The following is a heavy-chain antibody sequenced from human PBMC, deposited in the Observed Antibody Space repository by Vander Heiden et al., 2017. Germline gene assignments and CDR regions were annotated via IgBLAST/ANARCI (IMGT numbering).Heavy chain of an antibody. CDR2: IYSGGST. CDR3: ARGGGLAAGY. CDR1: GVTVSNNY. V-gene: IGHV3-53*01. D-gene: IGHD6-13*01. J-gene: IGHJ4*02. Sequence: EVQLVESGGGVIQPGGSLRLSCGASGVTVSNNYMRWVRQAPGKGLEWVSLIYSGGSTYYADSVKGRFTISRDNSKNTVYLQMNSLRADDTAVYYCARGGGLAAGYWGQGTRVTVSS.